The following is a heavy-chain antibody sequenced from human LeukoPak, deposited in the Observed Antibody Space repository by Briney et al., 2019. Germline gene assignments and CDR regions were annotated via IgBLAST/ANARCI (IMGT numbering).Heavy chain of an antibody. CDR2: INHSGST. CDR1: GFTFSSYS. J-gene: IGHJ4*02. CDR3: ARTVVVTATIPNYFDY. D-gene: IGHD2-21*02. Sequence: GSLRLSCAASGFTFSSYSMNWVRQPPGKGLEWIGEINHSGSTNYNPSLKSRVTISVDTSKNQFSLKLSSVTAADTAVYYCARTVVVTATIPNYFDYWGQGTLVTVSS. V-gene: IGHV4-34*01.